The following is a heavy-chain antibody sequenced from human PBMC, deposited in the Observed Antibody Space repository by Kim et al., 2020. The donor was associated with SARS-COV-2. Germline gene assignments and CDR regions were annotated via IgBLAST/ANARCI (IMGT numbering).Heavy chain of an antibody. Sequence: GWSLRLSCAASGFIFSDHHLDWVRQAPGKGLEWVGRSTNKADSYTTLYAASVKGRFTISRDESKNSLYLQMNSLKTEDTAVYYCATWDVWGQGTTVTVSS. V-gene: IGHV3-72*01. J-gene: IGHJ6*02. CDR2: STNKADSYTT. CDR3: ATWDV. CDR1: GFIFSDHH.